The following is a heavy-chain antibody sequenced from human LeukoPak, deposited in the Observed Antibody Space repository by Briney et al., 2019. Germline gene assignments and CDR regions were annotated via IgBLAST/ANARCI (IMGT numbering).Heavy chain of an antibody. CDR3: VRVVSTNWFDP. D-gene: IGHD2/OR15-2a*01. J-gene: IGHJ5*02. Sequence: GGSLRPSCAASGFTFSSYWMHWVRQAPGKGLVWVSRVNTAGSGTTYADSVKGRFTISRDNAKNTLYLQMNGLRAEDTAVYYCVRVVSTNWFDPWGQGTLVTVSS. V-gene: IGHV3-74*01. CDR2: VNTAGSGT. CDR1: GFTFSSYW.